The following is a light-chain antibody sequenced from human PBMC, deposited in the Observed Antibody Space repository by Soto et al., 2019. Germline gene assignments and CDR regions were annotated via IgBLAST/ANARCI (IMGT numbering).Light chain of an antibody. CDR1: ESVNNK. CDR3: HQYDNWFPLT. J-gene: IGKJ5*01. V-gene: IGKV3-15*01. CDR2: RAS. Sequence: EVVLTQSPATLSVSPGERATLSCRASESVNNKLGWYQQKPGQAPRLLIYRASTRATGIPARFSGSGSGTEFTLTISSLQSEASAVYYCHQYDNWFPLTFGQGTRLEIK.